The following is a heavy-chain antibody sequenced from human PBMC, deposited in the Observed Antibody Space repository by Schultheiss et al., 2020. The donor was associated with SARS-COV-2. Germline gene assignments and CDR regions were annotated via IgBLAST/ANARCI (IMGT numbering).Heavy chain of an antibody. CDR1: GYTFTSYG. J-gene: IGHJ2*01. D-gene: IGHD6-6*01. CDR3: ARVGIAARRMYFDL. V-gene: IGHV1-18*04. Sequence: ASVKVSCKASGYTFTSYGISWVRQAPGQGLEWMGWISAYNGNTKYAQKVQGRVTMTTDTSTNTAYMELRGLTSDDTAVYYCARVGIAARRMYFDLWGRGTLVTVSS. CDR2: ISAYNGNT.